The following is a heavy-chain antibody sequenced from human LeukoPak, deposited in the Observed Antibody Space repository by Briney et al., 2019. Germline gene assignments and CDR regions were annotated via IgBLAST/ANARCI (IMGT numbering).Heavy chain of an antibody. D-gene: IGHD2-15*01. V-gene: IGHV1-69*05. J-gene: IGHJ4*02. CDR2: IIPIFGTA. CDR1: GGTFSSYA. CDR3: ARVCSGGSCLDY. Sequence: SVKVSCKASGGTFSSYAISWVRQAPGQGLEWMGGIIPIFGTANYAQKFQGRVTITTDESTSTAYMELSSLRSEDTAVYYCARVCSGGSCLDYWGQGTLVTVSS.